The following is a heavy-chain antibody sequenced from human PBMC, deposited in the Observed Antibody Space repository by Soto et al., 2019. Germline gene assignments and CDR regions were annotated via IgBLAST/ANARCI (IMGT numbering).Heavy chain of an antibody. D-gene: IGHD3-10*01. Sequence: PGGSLRLSCAASGFTFSSYDMHWVRQATGKGLEWVSSIGTAGDTYYPGSVKGRFTISRENAKNSLYLQMNSLRAADTAVYYCARSFYYGSGSYYWFDPWGQGTLVTVS. V-gene: IGHV3-13*04. CDR2: IGTAGDT. CDR1: GFTFSSYD. CDR3: ARSFYYGSGSYYWFDP. J-gene: IGHJ5*02.